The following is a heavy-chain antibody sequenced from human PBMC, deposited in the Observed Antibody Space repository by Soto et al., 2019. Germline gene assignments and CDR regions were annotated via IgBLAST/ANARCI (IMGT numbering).Heavy chain of an antibody. Sequence: PSETLSLTCTVSGGSISSYYWSWIRQPPGKGLEWIGYIYYSGSTNYNPSLKSRVTISVDTSKNQFSLKLSSVTAADTAVYYCARLGYYYDSSGQTTWFDPWGQGTLVTVS. CDR3: ARLGYYYDSSGQTTWFDP. CDR2: IYYSGST. V-gene: IGHV4-59*01. J-gene: IGHJ5*02. D-gene: IGHD3-22*01. CDR1: GGSISSYY.